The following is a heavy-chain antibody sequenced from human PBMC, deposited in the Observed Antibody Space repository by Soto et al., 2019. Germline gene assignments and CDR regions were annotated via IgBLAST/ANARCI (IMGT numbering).Heavy chain of an antibody. Sequence: QVQLVQSGAEVKKPGASVKVSCKASGYTFTSYGISWVRQAPGQGLEWMGWISAYNGNTNYAQKLQGRVTMTTDTATSKAYMELRSLRSDDTAVYYCARDRWLWFGELYNWFDPWGQGTLVTVSS. J-gene: IGHJ5*02. CDR2: ISAYNGNT. D-gene: IGHD3-10*01. CDR3: ARDRWLWFGELYNWFDP. V-gene: IGHV1-18*01. CDR1: GYTFTSYG.